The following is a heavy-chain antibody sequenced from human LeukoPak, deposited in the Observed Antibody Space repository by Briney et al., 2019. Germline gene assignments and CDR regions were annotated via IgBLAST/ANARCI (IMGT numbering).Heavy chain of an antibody. CDR1: GFIVGSNY. V-gene: IGHV3-53*01. CDR2: IYSDAST. CDR3: ARDAVEMATDGLVY. J-gene: IGHJ4*02. Sequence: GGSLRLSCAASGFIVGSNYISWVRQAAGKGLEGVSIIYSDASTYYADSVRGRFTISRDNSKNTLYLQMSSLRVEDTAVYYCARDAVEMATDGLVYWGQGTLVTVSS. D-gene: IGHD5-24*01.